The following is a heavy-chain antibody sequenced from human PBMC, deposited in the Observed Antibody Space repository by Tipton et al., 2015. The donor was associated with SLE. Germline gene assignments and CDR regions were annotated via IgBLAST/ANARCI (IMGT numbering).Heavy chain of an antibody. J-gene: IGHJ4*02. V-gene: IGHV4-34*01. CDR1: GGSFSGYY. CDR2: INHSGST. Sequence: TLSLTCAVYGGSFSGYYWSWIRQLPGKGLEWIGEINHSGSTNYNPSLKSRVTISVETSKNQFSLKLSSVTAADTAVYYCARQGAVAGFDYWGQGTLVTVSS. CDR3: ARQGAVAGFDY. D-gene: IGHD6-19*01.